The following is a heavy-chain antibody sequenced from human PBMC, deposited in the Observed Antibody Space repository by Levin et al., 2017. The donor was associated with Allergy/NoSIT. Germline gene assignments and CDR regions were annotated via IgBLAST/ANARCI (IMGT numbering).Heavy chain of an antibody. CDR2: SRNKANSYTR. V-gene: IGHV3-72*01. CDR3: TTNRRGSNYEYMGD. D-gene: IGHD3-16*01. Sequence: GGSLRLSCAASGFTLSDHYMDWVRQAPGKGLEWVGRSRNKANSYTREYAASVKGRSTIPRDDSKNSLYVQMNSLKTEDTAVYYCTTNRRGSNYEYMGDGGKGTTVTVS. J-gene: IGHJ6*03. CDR1: GFTLSDHY.